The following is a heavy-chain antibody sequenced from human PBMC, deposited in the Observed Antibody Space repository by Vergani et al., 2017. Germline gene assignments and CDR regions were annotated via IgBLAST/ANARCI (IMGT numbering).Heavy chain of an antibody. CDR3: AREDSYSLDAFDV. CDR2: LSASDRRT. V-gene: IGHV3-23*04. Sequence: VQLVESGGGVVQPGRSLRLSCAASGFTFIMHAMSWVRQAPGKGLEWVSTLSASDRRTHYADSVKGRFTISRDNSKNTLFLHMNSLRPEDTAVYYCAREDSYSLDAFDVWGRGTMVSVSS. D-gene: IGHD4-11*01. CDR1: GFTFIMHA. J-gene: IGHJ3*01.